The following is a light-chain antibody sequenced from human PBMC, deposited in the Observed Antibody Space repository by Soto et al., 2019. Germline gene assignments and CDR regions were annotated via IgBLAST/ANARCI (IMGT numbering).Light chain of an antibody. Sequence: DIQMSQSPSSLSASVEDRVIITCRASQSISNHLNWYQQKPGKAPKLLIFAASSLPSGVPSRFSGSGSGTDFTLIISSLQPEDFATYYCQQSFTTPHTFGPGTKVDIK. CDR3: QQSFTTPHT. CDR2: AAS. V-gene: IGKV1-39*01. J-gene: IGKJ1*01. CDR1: QSISNH.